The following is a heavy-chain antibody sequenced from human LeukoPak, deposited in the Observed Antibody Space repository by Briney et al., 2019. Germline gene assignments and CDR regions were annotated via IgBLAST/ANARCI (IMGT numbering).Heavy chain of an antibody. J-gene: IGHJ5*02. V-gene: IGHV3-7*04. Sequence: PGGSLRLSCAASGFTFSSYWMSWVRQAPGKGLEWVANIKQDGSEKYYVDSVKGRFTISRDNSKNTLYLQMNSLRAEDTAVYYCAKDRVSPGFNWFDPWGQGTLVTVSS. D-gene: IGHD2/OR15-2a*01. CDR3: AKDRVSPGFNWFDP. CDR1: GFTFSSYW. CDR2: IKQDGSEK.